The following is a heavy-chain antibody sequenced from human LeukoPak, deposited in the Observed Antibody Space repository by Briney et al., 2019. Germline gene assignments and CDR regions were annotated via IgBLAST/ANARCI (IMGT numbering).Heavy chain of an antibody. CDR2: IKSKTDGGTT. Sequence: GGSLRLSCAASGFTFSNAWMSWVRQAPGKGLEWVGHIKSKTDGGTTDYAAPVKGRFTISRDDSKNTLYLQMNSLKTEDTAVYYCTTGESYFDYWGQGTLVTVSS. CDR3: TTGESYFDY. V-gene: IGHV3-15*01. J-gene: IGHJ4*02. CDR1: GFTFSNAW.